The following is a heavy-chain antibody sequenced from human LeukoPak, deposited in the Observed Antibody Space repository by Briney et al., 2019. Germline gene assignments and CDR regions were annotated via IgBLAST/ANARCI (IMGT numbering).Heavy chain of an antibody. Sequence: ASVKVSCKASGYTFTGYYMHWVRQAPGQGLEWVGWINPNSGDTNYAQKFQGRVTMTRDTSISTAYMELSRLRSGDTAVYYCARDKSGNSGWYSYFDYWGQGTLVTVSS. V-gene: IGHV1-2*02. CDR3: ARDKSGNSGWYSYFDY. J-gene: IGHJ4*02. CDR1: GYTFTGYY. CDR2: INPNSGDT. D-gene: IGHD6-19*01.